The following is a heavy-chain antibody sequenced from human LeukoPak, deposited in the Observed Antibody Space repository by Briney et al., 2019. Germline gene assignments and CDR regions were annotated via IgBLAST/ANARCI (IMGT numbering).Heavy chain of an antibody. D-gene: IGHD6-19*01. CDR1: GFTFDDYA. CDR3: AKDGVAGTLLL. J-gene: IGHJ4*02. Sequence: SLRLSCAASGFTFDDYAMHWVRPAPGKGLEWVSGISWNSGSIGYADSVKGRFTISRDNAKNSLYLQMNSLRAEDTALYYCAKDGVAGTLLLWGQGTLVTVSS. CDR2: ISWNSGSI. V-gene: IGHV3-9*01.